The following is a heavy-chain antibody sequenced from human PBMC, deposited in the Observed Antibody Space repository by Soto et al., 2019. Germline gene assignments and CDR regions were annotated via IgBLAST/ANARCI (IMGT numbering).Heavy chain of an antibody. Sequence: SETLSLTCAVYGGSFSVYYWSWIRQPPGKGLEWIGEINHSGSTNYNPSLKSRVTISVDTSRNQFSLKLSSVTAADTAVYYCARGITMVRGVIPHWFDPWGQGTLVTVSS. J-gene: IGHJ5*02. CDR2: INHSGST. V-gene: IGHV4-34*01. CDR1: GGSFSVYY. D-gene: IGHD3-10*01. CDR3: ARGITMVRGVIPHWFDP.